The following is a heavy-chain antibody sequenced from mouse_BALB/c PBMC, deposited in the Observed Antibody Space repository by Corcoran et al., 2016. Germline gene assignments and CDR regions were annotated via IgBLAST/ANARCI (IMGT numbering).Heavy chain of an antibody. CDR3: AREGNGYDWYFDV. D-gene: IGHD2-2*01. J-gene: IGHJ1*01. Sequence: EVQLQQSGAELVKPGASVKLSCTASGFNIKDTYMHWVKQRPEQGLEWNGRIDPANGNTKYDPKFQGKATITADTSSNTAYLQLSSLTSEDTAVYYCAREGNGYDWYFDVWGAGTTVTVSS. V-gene: IGHV14-3*02. CDR1: GFNIKDTY. CDR2: IDPANGNT.